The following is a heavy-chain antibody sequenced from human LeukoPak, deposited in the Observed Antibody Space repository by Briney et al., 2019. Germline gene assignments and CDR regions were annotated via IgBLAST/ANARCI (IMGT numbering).Heavy chain of an antibody. D-gene: IGHD6-19*01. Sequence: SETLSLTCTVSGGSISSYYWSWVRQPPGKGLEWIGYIYYSGSTNCNPSLKSRVTISVDTSKNQFSLKLSSVTAADTAVYYCARVTVLVAGTSYYGMDVWGQGTTVTVSS. J-gene: IGHJ6*02. CDR2: IYYSGST. V-gene: IGHV4-59*01. CDR3: ARVTVLVAGTSYYGMDV. CDR1: GGSISSYY.